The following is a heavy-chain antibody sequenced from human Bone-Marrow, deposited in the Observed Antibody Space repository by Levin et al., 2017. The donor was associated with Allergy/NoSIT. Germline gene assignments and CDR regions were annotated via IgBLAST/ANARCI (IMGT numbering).Heavy chain of an antibody. CDR2: ISSSSSYI. V-gene: IGHV3-21*01. J-gene: IGHJ4*02. CDR1: GFTFSSYS. Sequence: TSGGSLRLSCAASGFTFSSYSMNWVRQAPGKGLEWVSSISSSSSYIYYADSVKGRFTISRDNAKNSLYLQMNSLRAEDTAVYYCARDGRGSDNLGATGFDYWGQGTLVTVSS. CDR3: ARDGRGSDNLGATGFDY. D-gene: IGHD5-12*01.